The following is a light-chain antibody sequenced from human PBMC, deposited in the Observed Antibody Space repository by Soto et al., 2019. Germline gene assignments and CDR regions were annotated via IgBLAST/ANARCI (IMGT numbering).Light chain of an antibody. CDR2: RND. J-gene: IGLJ3*02. Sequence: QSVLTQPPSASGTPGQRVTISCSGSSSNIGSYSVYWYQQLPQTAPKLLIYRNDQRPSGVPDRFSGSKSGTSASLAISGLRSEDEADYYCAAWDDSLSGRVFGGGTKVTVL. V-gene: IGLV1-47*01. CDR1: SSNIGSYS. CDR3: AAWDDSLSGRV.